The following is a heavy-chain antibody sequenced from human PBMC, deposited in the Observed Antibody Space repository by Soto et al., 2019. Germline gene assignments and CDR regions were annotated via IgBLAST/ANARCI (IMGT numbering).Heavy chain of an antibody. Sequence: TSETLSLTCTVSGGSISSSSYYWGWIRQPPGKGLEWIGSIYYSGSTYYNPSLKSRVTISVDTSKNQFSLKLSSVTAADTAVYYCARQARNYDILTGYQAFDYYGMDVWGQGTTVTVSS. CDR2: IYYSGST. J-gene: IGHJ6*02. V-gene: IGHV4-39*01. CDR1: GGSISSSSYY. D-gene: IGHD3-9*01. CDR3: ARQARNYDILTGYQAFDYYGMDV.